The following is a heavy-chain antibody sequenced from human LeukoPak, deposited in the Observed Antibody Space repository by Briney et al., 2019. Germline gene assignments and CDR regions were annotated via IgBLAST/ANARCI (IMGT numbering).Heavy chain of an antibody. D-gene: IGHD4-17*01. Sequence: PSETLSLTCTVSGGSISSSSYYWGWIRQPPGKGLEWIGSIDYSGSTYHSPSLKSPVTISIDTSKNQFSLKLNSVTAADTAVYYCASQTTVTTVFDYYYYMDVWGKGTTVTVSS. V-gene: IGHV4-39*01. CDR1: GGSISSSSYY. CDR2: IDYSGST. J-gene: IGHJ6*03. CDR3: ASQTTVTTVFDYYYYMDV.